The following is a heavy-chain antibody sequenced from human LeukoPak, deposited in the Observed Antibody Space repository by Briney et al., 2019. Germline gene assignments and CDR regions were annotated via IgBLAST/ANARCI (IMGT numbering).Heavy chain of an antibody. CDR2: INHSGST. V-gene: IGHV4-34*01. Sequence: KSSETLSLTCGVSGGSLTGYYWSWIRQPPGKGLEWIGEINHSGSTKYNPSLESRVNISLDTSKNHFSLRLSSVTAADTAVYYCARHGLLWFGEFYNWFGPWGQGTLVTVSS. D-gene: IGHD3-10*01. CDR3: ARHGLLWFGEFYNWFGP. J-gene: IGHJ5*02. CDR1: GGSLTGYY.